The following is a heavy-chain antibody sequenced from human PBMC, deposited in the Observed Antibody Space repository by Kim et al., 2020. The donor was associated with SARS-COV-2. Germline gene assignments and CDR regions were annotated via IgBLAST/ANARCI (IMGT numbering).Heavy chain of an antibody. Sequence: GGSLRLSCSASGFTFSSYAMHWVRQAPGKGLEYVSAISSNGGSTYYADSVKGRFTISRDNSKNTLYLQMSSLRAEDTAVYYCVKDNRGYYYGSGSYYRDYWGQGTLVTVSS. CDR1: GFTFSSYA. CDR2: ISSNGGST. D-gene: IGHD3-10*01. V-gene: IGHV3-64D*09. J-gene: IGHJ4*02. CDR3: VKDNRGYYYGSGSYYRDY.